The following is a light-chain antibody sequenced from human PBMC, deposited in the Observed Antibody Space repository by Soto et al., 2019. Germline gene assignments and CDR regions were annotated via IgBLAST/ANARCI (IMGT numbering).Light chain of an antibody. CDR2: GNS. CDR1: RSNIGAGYD. CDR3: QSYDSSLSGWV. V-gene: IGLV1-40*01. J-gene: IGLJ3*02. Sequence: QAVLTQPPSLSGAPGQRGTISCTGSRSNIGAGYDVHWYQQLPGTAPKLLIYGNSNRPSGVPDRFSGSKSGTSASLAITGLKAEDEADYYCQSYDSSLSGWVFGGGTKLTV.